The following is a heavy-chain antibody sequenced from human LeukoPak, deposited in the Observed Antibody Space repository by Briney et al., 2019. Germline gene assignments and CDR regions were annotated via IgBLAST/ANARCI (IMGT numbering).Heavy chain of an antibody. Sequence: GGSLRLSCVVSGFTFNNHAMSWVRQAPGKGLEWVSAISGSSDNTFYAGSVRGRFTISRDNSKNTLYLQMNSLRAEDTAVYYRARDWEGDGYLDYWGQGTLVTVSS. CDR1: GFTFNNHA. V-gene: IGHV3-23*01. CDR3: ARDWEGDGYLDY. J-gene: IGHJ4*02. CDR2: ISGSSDNT. D-gene: IGHD5-24*01.